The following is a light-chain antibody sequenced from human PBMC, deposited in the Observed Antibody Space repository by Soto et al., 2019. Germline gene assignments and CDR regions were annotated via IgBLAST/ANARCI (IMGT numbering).Light chain of an antibody. J-gene: IGKJ1*01. Sequence: AIQMSPSPPSLSASVGDRVTITCRASQGIRNELGWYQQKPGKAPKLLIYAASSLQSGVPSRFSGSGSGTDFTLTISSLQPDDFATYYCQHYNSYSETFGQGTKVDIK. V-gene: IGKV1-6*01. CDR3: QHYNSYSET. CDR2: AAS. CDR1: QGIRNE.